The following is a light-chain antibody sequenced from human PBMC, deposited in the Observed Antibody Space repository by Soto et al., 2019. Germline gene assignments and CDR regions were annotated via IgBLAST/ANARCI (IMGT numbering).Light chain of an antibody. Sequence: QSVLTQPASVSGSPGQSITISCTGTSSDVGGYNFVSWYQQRPGKAPKLMIYEVTDRPSGVSNRFSGSKSGSTASLTISGLQAEDEADYYCSSYTSRNTLAFGGGTKLTVL. J-gene: IGLJ2*01. CDR3: SSYTSRNTLA. V-gene: IGLV2-14*01. CDR1: SSDVGGYNF. CDR2: EVT.